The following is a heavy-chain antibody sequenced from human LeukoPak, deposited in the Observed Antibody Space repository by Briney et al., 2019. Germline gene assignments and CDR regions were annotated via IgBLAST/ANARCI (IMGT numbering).Heavy chain of an antibody. D-gene: IGHD6-13*01. V-gene: IGHV1-8*01. CDR3: ARAGLQAAAGTAPNY. CDR1: GYTFTSYG. J-gene: IGHJ4*02. Sequence: ASVKVSCKGSGYTFTSYGINWVRQATGQGLEWMGWMNPNSGNTGYAQKFQGRVTMPRNTSVSTAYMELSSLRSEDTAVYYCARAGLQAAAGTAPNYWGQGTLVAVSS. CDR2: MNPNSGNT.